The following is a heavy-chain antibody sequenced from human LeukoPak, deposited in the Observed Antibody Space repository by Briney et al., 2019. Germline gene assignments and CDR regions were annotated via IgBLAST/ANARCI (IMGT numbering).Heavy chain of an antibody. V-gene: IGHV4-34*01. J-gene: IGHJ6*03. CDR3: ARGTYSSGWLNYYYYMDV. CDR1: GRSFSGYY. CDR2: INHSGST. D-gene: IGHD6-19*01. Sequence: PSETLSLTCAVYGRSFSGYYWSWIRQPPGKGLEWIGEINHSGSTNYNPSLKSRVTISVDTSKNQFSLKLSSVTAADTAVYYCARGTYSSGWLNYYYYMDVWGKGTTVTVSS.